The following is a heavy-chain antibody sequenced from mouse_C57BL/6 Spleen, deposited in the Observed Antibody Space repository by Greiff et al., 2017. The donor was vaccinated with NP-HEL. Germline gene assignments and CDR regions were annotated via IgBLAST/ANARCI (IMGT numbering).Heavy chain of an antibody. D-gene: IGHD2-3*01. CDR3: ARGEDDGYYKDAMDY. Sequence: QVQLQQSGAELARPGASVKLSCKASGYTFTSYGISWVKQRTGQGLEWIGEIYPRSGNTYYNEKFKGKATLTADKSSSTAYMELRSLTSEDSAVYFCARGEDDGYYKDAMDYWGQGTSVTVSS. J-gene: IGHJ4*01. CDR1: GYTFTSYG. CDR2: IYPRSGNT. V-gene: IGHV1-81*01.